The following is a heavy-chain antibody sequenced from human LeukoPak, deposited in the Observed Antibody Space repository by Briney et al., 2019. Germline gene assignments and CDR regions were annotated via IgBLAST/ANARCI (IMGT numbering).Heavy chain of an antibody. D-gene: IGHD4-11*01. V-gene: IGHV3-21*01. CDR2: ISSSSSYI. J-gene: IGHJ4*02. CDR1: GFTFSSYS. Sequence: GGSLRLSCAASGFTFSSYSMNWVRQAPGRGLEWVSSISSSSSYIYYADSVKGRFTISRDNAKNSLYLQMNSLRAEDTAVYYCARDYRMDRIFDYWGQGTLVTVSS. CDR3: ARDYRMDRIFDY.